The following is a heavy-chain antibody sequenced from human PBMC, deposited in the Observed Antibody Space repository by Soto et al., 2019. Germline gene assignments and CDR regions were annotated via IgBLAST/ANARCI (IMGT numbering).Heavy chain of an antibody. J-gene: IGHJ5*02. Sequence: ASVKVSCKASGYTFTSYGISWVRQAPGQGLEWMGRISAYNGNTNYAQKLQGRVTMTTDTSTSTAYMELRSLRSDDTAVYYCARVLSLITGTANWFDPWGQGTLVTVSS. CDR1: GYTFTSYG. CDR2: ISAYNGNT. CDR3: ARVLSLITGTANWFDP. D-gene: IGHD1-20*01. V-gene: IGHV1-18*01.